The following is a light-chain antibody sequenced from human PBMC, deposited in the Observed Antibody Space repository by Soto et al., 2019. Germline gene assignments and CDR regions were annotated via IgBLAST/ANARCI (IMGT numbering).Light chain of an antibody. CDR3: QQFYNWPRT. J-gene: IGKJ1*01. V-gene: IGKV3-15*01. CDR2: GAS. CDR1: QSVSSN. Sequence: EIVMTQSPGPLSVSPGERDTLSCRASQSVSSNLAWYQQKPGQAPRLLIYGASTRATGIPARFSGSGSETEFTLIIIILQSEDFAVYYCQQFYNWPRTFGQGTKVDIK.